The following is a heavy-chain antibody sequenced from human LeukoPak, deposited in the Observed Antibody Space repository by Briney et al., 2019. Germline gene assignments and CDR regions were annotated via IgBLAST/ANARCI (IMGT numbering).Heavy chain of an antibody. V-gene: IGHV4-59*01. D-gene: IGHD3-22*01. CDR3: ARVRFYDTTGYSTSYYLDY. Sequence: SETLSLTCAVSGGPIIASYWSWIRQPPGKGLEWIGYTHYSGTGNYNPSLKSRVTISIDTSKNRFSLRLTSVTAADTAVYYCARVRFYDTTGYSTSYYLDYWGQGALVTVSS. CDR1: GGPIIASY. J-gene: IGHJ4*02. CDR2: THYSGTG.